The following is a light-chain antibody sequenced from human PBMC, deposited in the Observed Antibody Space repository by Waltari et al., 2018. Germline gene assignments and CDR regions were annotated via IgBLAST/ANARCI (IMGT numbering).Light chain of an antibody. Sequence: SYELTQPPSVSVSPGQTARITCSGDALPKQYAYWYQQKPGPAPVLVRYKDRERPSGIPERFSGSSSGTTVTLTISGVQAEDEADYYWQSADSSGTYVFGTGTKVTVL. CDR2: KDR. CDR1: ALPKQY. J-gene: IGLJ1*01. V-gene: IGLV3-25*03. CDR3: QSADSSGTYV.